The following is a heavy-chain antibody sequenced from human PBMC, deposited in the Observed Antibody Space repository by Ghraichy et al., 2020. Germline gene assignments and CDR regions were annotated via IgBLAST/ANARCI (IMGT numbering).Heavy chain of an antibody. CDR1: GVSISSYY. V-gene: IGHV4-59*08. Sequence: SETLSLTCTVSGVSISSYYWSWIRQPPGKGLEWIGYIYYSGSTNYNPSLKSRVTISVDTSKNQFYLKLSSVTAADTAVYYCARQGGTLWCGDEYFDYWGQGTLVTVSS. J-gene: IGHJ4*02. CDR3: ARQGGTLWCGDEYFDY. CDR2: IYYSGST. D-gene: IGHD2-21*01.